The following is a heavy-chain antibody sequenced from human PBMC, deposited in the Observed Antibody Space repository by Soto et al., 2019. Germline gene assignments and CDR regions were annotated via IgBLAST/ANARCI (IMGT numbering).Heavy chain of an antibody. D-gene: IGHD3-3*01. V-gene: IGHV3-30-3*01. Sequence: QVQLVESGGGVVQPGRSLRLSCAASGFTFSSYAMHWVRQAPGKGLEWVAVISYDGSNKYYADSVKGRFTISRDNSKNTLYLQMNSLRAEDTAVYYCARDQPPYDFWSGYPDYWGQGTLVTVSS. J-gene: IGHJ4*02. CDR2: ISYDGSNK. CDR3: ARDQPPYDFWSGYPDY. CDR1: GFTFSSYA.